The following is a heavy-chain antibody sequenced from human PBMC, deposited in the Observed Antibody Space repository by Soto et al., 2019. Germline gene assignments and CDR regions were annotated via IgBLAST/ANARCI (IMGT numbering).Heavy chain of an antibody. Sequence: QVQMQESGPGLVKPSETLSLTCTVSGDSVTSNYWSWIRQPPGKGLEWIGYIYYNGNTNYNPSLKSRVLISLDTSKNQFSLKLSSVTAADTAVYSCARDRRRYYDSGSYNRFDTWGQGTLVIVSS. CDR3: ARDRRRYYDSGSYNRFDT. CDR2: IYYNGNT. J-gene: IGHJ5*02. D-gene: IGHD3-10*01. CDR1: GDSVTSNY. V-gene: IGHV4-59*02.